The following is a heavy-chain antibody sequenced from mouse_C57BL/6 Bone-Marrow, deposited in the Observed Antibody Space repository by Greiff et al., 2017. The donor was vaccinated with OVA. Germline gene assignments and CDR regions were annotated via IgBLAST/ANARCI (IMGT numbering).Heavy chain of an antibody. CDR2: FDPNSGGT. CDR3: ARSPYYGSSPYWYFDV. J-gene: IGHJ1*03. Sequence: VKLQQPGAELVKPGASVKLSCKPSAYTFTSSWMHWVKRRPGRGLGGIGRFDPNSGGTKDNEKFKSKATLTVDKPSSTAYMQLSSLTSEDSAVYYCARSPYYGSSPYWYFDVWGTGTTVTVSS. D-gene: IGHD1-1*01. V-gene: IGHV1-72*01. CDR1: AYTFTSSW.